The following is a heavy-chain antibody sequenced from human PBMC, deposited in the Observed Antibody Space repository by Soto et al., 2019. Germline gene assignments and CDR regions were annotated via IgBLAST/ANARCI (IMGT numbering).Heavy chain of an antibody. Sequence: PGGSLRLSCAASGFTFSSYGMHWVRQAPGKGLEWVAVISYDGSNKYYADSVKGRFTISRDNSKNTLYLQMNSLRAEDTAVYYCAKAYDFWSGYFPGYWGQGTLVTVSS. CDR3: AKAYDFWSGYFPGY. D-gene: IGHD3-3*01. J-gene: IGHJ4*02. CDR2: ISYDGSNK. V-gene: IGHV3-30*18. CDR1: GFTFSSYG.